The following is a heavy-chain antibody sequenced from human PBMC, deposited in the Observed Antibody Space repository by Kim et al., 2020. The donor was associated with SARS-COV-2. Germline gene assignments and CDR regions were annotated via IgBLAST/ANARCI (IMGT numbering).Heavy chain of an antibody. V-gene: IGHV1-3*01. CDR2: INADIGNT. Sequence: ASVKVSCKASGYTFTTYPMHWVRQAPGQRLEWMGWINADIGNTQYSQRFQASVTFTRDTSASTAYMELSSLRSEDTAVYYCTRHGSGSAGGYWGQGTLFT. CDR1: GYTFTTYP. J-gene: IGHJ4*02. D-gene: IGHD3-10*01. CDR3: TRHGSGSAGGY.